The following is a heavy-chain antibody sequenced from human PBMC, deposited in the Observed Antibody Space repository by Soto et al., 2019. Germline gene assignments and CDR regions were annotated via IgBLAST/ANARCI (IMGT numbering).Heavy chain of an antibody. CDR3: ARDPNSGWYTLLDF. CDR1: GYIFSRYG. J-gene: IGHJ4*02. V-gene: IGHV1-18*01. Sequence: QVQLEQSATEVKPPGAAVKVSCKASGYIFSRYGINWVRQAPGQGLEWMGWISGFNDNSHLAQRFQDRVTMTTAPSTNTAFLDLRSLRSDDTAVYFCARDPNSGWYTLLDFWGQGTTVIVSS. CDR2: ISGFNDNS. D-gene: IGHD6-19*01.